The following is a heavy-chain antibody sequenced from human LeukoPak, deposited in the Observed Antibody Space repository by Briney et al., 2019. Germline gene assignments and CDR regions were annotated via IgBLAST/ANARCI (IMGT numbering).Heavy chain of an antibody. Sequence: ASVKVSCQASGGTFNSYAISWVRQAPGQGLEWMGGIIPIFGTANYAQKFQGRVTITADESTSTAYMELSSLRSEDTAVYYCARGPRAYYYDSSGYYPAYYFDYWGQGTLVTVSS. J-gene: IGHJ4*02. D-gene: IGHD3-22*01. V-gene: IGHV1-69*13. CDR1: GGTFNSYA. CDR2: IIPIFGTA. CDR3: ARGPRAYYYDSSGYYPAYYFDY.